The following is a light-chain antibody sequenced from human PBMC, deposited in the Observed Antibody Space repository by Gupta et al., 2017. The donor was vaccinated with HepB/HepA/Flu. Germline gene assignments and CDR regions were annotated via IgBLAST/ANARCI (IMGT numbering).Light chain of an antibody. CDR3: QQSYSTLTWT. Sequence: DIQMTQYPSSLSASVGDRVTITCRASQSISSYLNWYQQKPGKAPKLLIDAASSLQSGVPSRFSGSGSGTDFTLTISSLQPEDFATYYCQQSYSTLTWTFGQGTKVEIK. CDR1: QSISSY. V-gene: IGKV1-39*01. CDR2: AAS. J-gene: IGKJ1*01.